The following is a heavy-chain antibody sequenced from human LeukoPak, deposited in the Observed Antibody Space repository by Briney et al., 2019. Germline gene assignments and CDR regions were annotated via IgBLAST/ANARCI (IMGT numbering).Heavy chain of an antibody. D-gene: IGHD2-2*01. J-gene: IGHJ4*02. Sequence: GGSLRLSCAASGFTFSSYSMNWVREAPGKGLEGGSSISSSRSYIYYTDPVKGRFTISRDNAKNSLYLQINSLRAEETAVYYCARFIRSTPAYPLDYWGQGTLVTVSS. CDR2: ISSSRSYI. V-gene: IGHV3-21*01. CDR1: GFTFSSYS. CDR3: ARFIRSTPAYPLDY.